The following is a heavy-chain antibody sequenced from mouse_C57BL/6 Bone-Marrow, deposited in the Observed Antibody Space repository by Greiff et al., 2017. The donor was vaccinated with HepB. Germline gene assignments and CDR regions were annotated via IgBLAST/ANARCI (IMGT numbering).Heavy chain of an antibody. CDR3: SRRGFDSSGYVPFAY. D-gene: IGHD3-2*02. CDR1: GYTFTDHT. Sequence: QVQLQQSDAELVKPGASVKISCKVSGYTFTDHTIHWMKQRPEQGLEWIGYIYPRDGSTNYNEKFKGKATLTADKSSSTAYMQLNSLTSEDSAVYFCSRRGFDSSGYVPFAYWGQGTLVTVSA. J-gene: IGHJ3*01. V-gene: IGHV1-78*01. CDR2: IYPRDGST.